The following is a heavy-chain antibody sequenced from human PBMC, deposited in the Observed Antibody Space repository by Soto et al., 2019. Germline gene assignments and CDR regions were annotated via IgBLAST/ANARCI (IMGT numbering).Heavy chain of an antibody. CDR3: ARTYYYDSSGYYRGPYYFDY. J-gene: IGHJ4*02. D-gene: IGHD3-22*01. CDR1: GGTFSSYA. V-gene: IGHV1-69*06. Sequence: SVKVSCKASGGTFSSYAISWVRQAPGQGLEWMGGIIPIFGTANYAQKFQGRVTITADKSTGTAYMELSSLRSEDTAVYYCARTYYYDSSGYYRGPYYFDYWGQGTLVTVSS. CDR2: IIPIFGTA.